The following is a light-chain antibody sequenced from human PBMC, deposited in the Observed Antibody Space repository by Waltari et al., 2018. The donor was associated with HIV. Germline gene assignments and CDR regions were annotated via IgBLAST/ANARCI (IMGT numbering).Light chain of an antibody. CDR3: SSYSGNTTLGI. Sequence: HSALPQPASVSGSPGQSIRPSRTGTTHAVAGYTYVSCYQQHPGKAPKPIIFDVSKRPSGISNRFSGSKSGDTASLTIFGLQPEDEADYYCSSYSGNTTLGIFGTGTTVTV. CDR1: THAVAGYTY. J-gene: IGLJ1*01. V-gene: IGLV2-14*03. CDR2: DVS.